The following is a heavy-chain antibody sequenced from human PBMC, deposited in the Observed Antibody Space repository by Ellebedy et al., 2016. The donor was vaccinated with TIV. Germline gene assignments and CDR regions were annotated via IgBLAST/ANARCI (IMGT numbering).Heavy chain of an antibody. V-gene: IGHV1-8*02. CDR3: ARGAFSSSFLFKYNYYRMDV. CDR1: GYTFASYD. D-gene: IGHD6-6*01. CDR2: MNPNSGNT. J-gene: IGHJ6*02. Sequence: AASVKVSCKASGYTFASYDLNWVRQATGQGPEWMGWMNPNSGNTGYAQKFQGRVTMTRNTSKSTAYMELSSLRSEDTAMYYCARGAFSSSFLFKYNYYRMDVWGQGTTVTVSS.